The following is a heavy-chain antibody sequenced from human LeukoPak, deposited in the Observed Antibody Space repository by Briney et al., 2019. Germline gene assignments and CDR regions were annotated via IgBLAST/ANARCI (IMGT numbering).Heavy chain of an antibody. CDR2: IKSKNDGGTT. V-gene: IGHV3-15*01. J-gene: IGHJ5*02. D-gene: IGHD3-22*01. Sequence: PGGSLRLYCAASGVTFSKAWMSWVRQAPGKGLEWVGRIKSKNDGGTTDYAAPVKDKFTISRDDSKNMVYPQMNSLKSEDTTVYYCTTDGLAWGQGTLVTVSS. CDR3: TTDGLA. CDR1: GVTFSKAW.